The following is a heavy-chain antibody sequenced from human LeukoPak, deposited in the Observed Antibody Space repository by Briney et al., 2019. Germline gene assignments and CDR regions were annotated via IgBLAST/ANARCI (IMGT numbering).Heavy chain of an antibody. J-gene: IGHJ5*02. D-gene: IGHD6-13*01. V-gene: IGHV3-21*01. CDR3: ARDRKYSSSWYGGWFDP. CDR1: GFTFSSYS. Sequence: GGSLRLSCAASGFTFSSYSMNWVRQAPGKGPEWVSSISSSSSYIYYADSVKGRFTISRDNAKNSLYLQMNSLRAEDTAVYYCARDRKYSSSWYGGWFDPWGQGTLVTVSS. CDR2: ISSSSSYI.